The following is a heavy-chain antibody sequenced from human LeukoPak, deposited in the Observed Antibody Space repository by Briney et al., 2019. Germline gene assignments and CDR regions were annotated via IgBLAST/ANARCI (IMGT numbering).Heavy chain of an antibody. J-gene: IGHJ3*02. CDR3: ARGIWDIDIVVVVARAFDI. Sequence: GASVKVSCKASGYTFTGYYMHWVRQAPGQGLEWMGWINPNSGGTNYAKKFQVRVTMTRDTSISTAYMELSRLRSDDTAVYYRARGIWDIDIVVVVARAFDIWGQGTMVTVSS. CDR2: INPNSGGT. D-gene: IGHD2-15*01. V-gene: IGHV1-2*02. CDR1: GYTFTGYY.